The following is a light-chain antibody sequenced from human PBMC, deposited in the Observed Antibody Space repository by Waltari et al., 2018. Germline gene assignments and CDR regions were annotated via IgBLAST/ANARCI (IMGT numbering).Light chain of an antibody. CDR3: QQHDHLPFT. J-gene: IGKJ3*01. CDR2: DAS. CDR1: QDIANY. Sequence: DIQMTQSPSSLSASVGNGVTITCQASQDIANYLNWYQQKPGKAHKLLVYDASNLHSGVPSRFSGSGSGTHFTFTITGLQPEDIATYYCQQHDHLPFTFGPGTKVDIK. V-gene: IGKV1-33*01.